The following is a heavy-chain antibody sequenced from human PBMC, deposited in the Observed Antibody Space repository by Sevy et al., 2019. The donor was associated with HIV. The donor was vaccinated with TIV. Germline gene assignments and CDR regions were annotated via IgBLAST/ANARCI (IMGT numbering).Heavy chain of an antibody. D-gene: IGHD1-26*01. CDR1: GFTFSHYW. V-gene: IGHV3-7*03. CDR3: ARDCNSATCLWGLDV. CDR2: IKGDGSEK. Sequence: GGSLRLSCAASGFTFSHYWMTWVRQAPGKGPEWVANIKGDGSEKYYVDSVRGRFTISRDNAKNSLYLQMNSVRGEDTALYYCARDCNSATCLWGLDVWGQGTTVTVSS. J-gene: IGHJ6*02.